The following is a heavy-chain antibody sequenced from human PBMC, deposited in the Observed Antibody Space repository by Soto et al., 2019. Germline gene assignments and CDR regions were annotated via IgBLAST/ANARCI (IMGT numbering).Heavy chain of an antibody. CDR1: GFTFSGSA. CDR2: IRNRANSYAT. Sequence: GVLRLSCAASGFTFSGSAVHWVRQASGKGLEWVGRIRNRANSYATAYAASVKGRFTISRDDSKNTAYLQMNSLKTEDTAVYYCTIRFCSGGSCYADYWGHGTLVTVSS. V-gene: IGHV3-73*01. CDR3: TIRFCSGGSCYADY. J-gene: IGHJ4*01. D-gene: IGHD2-15*01.